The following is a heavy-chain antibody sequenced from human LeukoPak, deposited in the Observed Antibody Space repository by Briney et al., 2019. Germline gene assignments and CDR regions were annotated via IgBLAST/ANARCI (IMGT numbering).Heavy chain of an antibody. CDR2: IYYSGST. J-gene: IGHJ4*02. V-gene: IGHV4-39*01. CDR1: GGSISSSSYY. D-gene: IGHD2/OR15-2a*01. CDR3: ANPAGRALYYFDY. Sequence: SETLSPACTVSGGSISSSSYYWHWIRQPPGKGLEWIGTIYYSGSTHYNPSLKSRITISVDMSKNQFSLKLSSMTAADTAVYYCANPAGRALYYFDYWGQGTLVTVSS.